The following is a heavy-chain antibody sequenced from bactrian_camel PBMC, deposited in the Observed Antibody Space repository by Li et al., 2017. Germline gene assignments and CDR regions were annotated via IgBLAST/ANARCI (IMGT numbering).Heavy chain of an antibody. D-gene: IGHD4*01. CDR2: INERGRT. J-gene: IGHJ4*01. Sequence: HVQLVESGGGSVQAGGSRRLSCIPSTDVRSINCMGWFRQAPGKEREGIASINERGRTRYADSVSGRFTVFKDDFKKILYLQMNDLEPNDTAMYYCARGINGYFLSLTESDYSVWGQGTQVTVS. V-gene: IGHV3S53*01. CDR3: ARGINGYFLSLTESDYSV. CDR1: TDVRSINC.